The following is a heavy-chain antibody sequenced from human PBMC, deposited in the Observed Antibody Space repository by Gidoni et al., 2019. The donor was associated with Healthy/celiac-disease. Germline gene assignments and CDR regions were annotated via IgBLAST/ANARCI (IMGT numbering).Heavy chain of an antibody. V-gene: IGHV4-38-2*02. J-gene: IGHJ6*02. CDR2: IYHSGST. D-gene: IGHD1-26*01. CDR3: ATPSGRGEVWELQNYGMDV. CDR1: GYSISSGYY. Sequence: QVQLQESGPGLVKPSETLSLTCTVSGYSISSGYYWGWIRQPPGKGLEWIGSIYHSGSTYYNPSLKSRVTISVDTSKNQFSLKLSSVTAADTAVYYCATPSGRGEVWELQNYGMDVWGQGTTVTVSS.